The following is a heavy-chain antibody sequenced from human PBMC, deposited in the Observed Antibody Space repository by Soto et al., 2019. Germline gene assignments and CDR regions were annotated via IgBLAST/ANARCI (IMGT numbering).Heavy chain of an antibody. CDR3: ARDMRFGGMDV. CDR1: GFTFSSYG. J-gene: IGHJ6*02. CDR2: IWYDGSNK. V-gene: IGHV3-33*01. D-gene: IGHD3-16*01. Sequence: QVQLVESGGXVVQPGRSLRLSCAASGFTFSSYGMHWVRQAPGKGLEWVAVIWYDGSNKYYADSVKGRFTISRDNSKNTLYLQMNSLRAEDTAVYYCARDMRFGGMDVWGQGTTVTVSS.